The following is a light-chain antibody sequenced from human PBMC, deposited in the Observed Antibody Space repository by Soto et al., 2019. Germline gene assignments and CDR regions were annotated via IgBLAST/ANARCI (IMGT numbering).Light chain of an antibody. J-gene: IGKJ1*01. CDR3: QQYSNWPSWT. V-gene: IGKV1-39*01. Sequence: DIQMTQSASALSASVGDRVTITCRASQSISSYLNWYQQKPGKAPKLLIYAASSLQSGVPSRFSGSGSGTEFTLTISSLQSEDFAVYYCQQYSNWPSWTFGQGTKVDIK. CDR2: AAS. CDR1: QSISSY.